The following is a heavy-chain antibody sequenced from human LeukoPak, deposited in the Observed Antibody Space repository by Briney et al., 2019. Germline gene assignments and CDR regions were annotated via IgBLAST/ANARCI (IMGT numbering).Heavy chain of an antibody. Sequence: SETLSLTCTVSGGSISSSSYYWGWIRQPPGKGLEWIGSIYYSGSTYYNPSLKSRVTISVDMSKNQFSLKLSSVTAADTAVYYCARGSGSYLGGDFDYWGQGTLVTVSS. CDR2: IYYSGST. CDR3: ARGSGSYLGGDFDY. J-gene: IGHJ4*02. D-gene: IGHD3-10*01. CDR1: GGSISSSSYY. V-gene: IGHV4-39*07.